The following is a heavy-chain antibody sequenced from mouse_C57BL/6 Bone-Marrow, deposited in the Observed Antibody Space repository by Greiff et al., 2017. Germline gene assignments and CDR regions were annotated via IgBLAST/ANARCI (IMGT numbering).Heavy chain of an antibody. Sequence: VQLQESGAELAKPGASVKLSCKASGYTFTSYWMHWVKQRPGQGLEWIGYINPSSGYTKYNQKFKNKATLTADKSSSTAYMQLSSLTYEDAAVYYCTRIGDGSRAWFAYWGQGTLVTVSA. CDR2: INPSSGYT. D-gene: IGHD1-1*01. CDR1: GYTFTSYW. J-gene: IGHJ3*01. CDR3: TRIGDGSRAWFAY. V-gene: IGHV1-7*01.